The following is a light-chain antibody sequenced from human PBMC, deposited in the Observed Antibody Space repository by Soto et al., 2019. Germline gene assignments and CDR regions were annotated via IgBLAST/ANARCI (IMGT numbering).Light chain of an antibody. CDR1: SNDVGGYNH. Sequence: ALTQPASVSGSPGQSITISCTGSSNDVGGYNHVSWYQQHPGKAPKLILYEVSNRPSGVSHRFSGSKSANTASLTISGLQTEDEADYYCSSYTTSSSYVFGTGTKVTVL. CDR2: EVS. V-gene: IGLV2-14*01. J-gene: IGLJ1*01. CDR3: SSYTTSSSYV.